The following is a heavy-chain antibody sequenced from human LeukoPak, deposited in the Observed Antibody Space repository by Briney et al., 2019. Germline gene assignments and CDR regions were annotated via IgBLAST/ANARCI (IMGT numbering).Heavy chain of an antibody. D-gene: IGHD4-17*01. Sequence: GGSLRLSCAASGFTFSSYSMNWVRQAPGKGLEWVSYISSSSSTIYYADSVKGRFTISRDDAKNSLYLQMNSLRAEDTAVYYCARGSDYGDLDYWGQGTLVTVSS. CDR2: ISSSSSTI. V-gene: IGHV3-48*01. J-gene: IGHJ4*02. CDR1: GFTFSSYS. CDR3: ARGSDYGDLDY.